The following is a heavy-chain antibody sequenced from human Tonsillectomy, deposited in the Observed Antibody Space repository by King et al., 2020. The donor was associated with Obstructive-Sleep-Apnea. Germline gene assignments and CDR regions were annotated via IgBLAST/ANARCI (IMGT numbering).Heavy chain of an antibody. J-gene: IGHJ4*02. Sequence: VQLVESGGGLVKPGGSLRLSCAASGFTFSDYHMSWIRQAPGKGLEWISYISISTNYTKYADSVKGRFTISRDNAKNSLYLQMNSLRAEDTAVYYCARERIVGATIFDSWGQGTLATVSS. D-gene: IGHD1-26*01. V-gene: IGHV3-11*06. CDR2: ISISTNYT. CDR3: ARERIVGATIFDS. CDR1: GFTFSDYH.